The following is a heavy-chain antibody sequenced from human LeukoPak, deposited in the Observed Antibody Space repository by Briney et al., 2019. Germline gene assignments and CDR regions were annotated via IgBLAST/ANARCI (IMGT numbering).Heavy chain of an antibody. CDR1: GYTFTSYA. Sequence: ASVKVSCKASGYTFTSYAMNWVRQAPGQGLEWMGWINTNTGNPTYDQGFTGGFVFSLDTSVSTAYLQIRSLKAEDTAVYYCARDKGGVRYFDWHPGWFDPWGQGTLVTVSS. J-gene: IGHJ5*02. CDR3: ARDKGGVRYFDWHPGWFDP. CDR2: INTNTGNP. V-gene: IGHV7-4-1*02. D-gene: IGHD3-9*01.